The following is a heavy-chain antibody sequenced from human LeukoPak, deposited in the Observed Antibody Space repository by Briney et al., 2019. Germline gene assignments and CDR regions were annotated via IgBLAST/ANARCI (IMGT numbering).Heavy chain of an antibody. D-gene: IGHD1-1*01. CDR1: GFTFSSYW. Sequence: GGSLRLSCAASGFTFSSYWMSWVRQAPGKGLEWVANIKQDGSEKYYVDSVKGRFTISRDNAKNSRYLQMNSLRAEDTAVYYCAKSLGNWNDGGTDYWGQGTLVTVSS. J-gene: IGHJ4*02. V-gene: IGHV3-7*01. CDR3: AKSLGNWNDGGTDY. CDR2: IKQDGSEK.